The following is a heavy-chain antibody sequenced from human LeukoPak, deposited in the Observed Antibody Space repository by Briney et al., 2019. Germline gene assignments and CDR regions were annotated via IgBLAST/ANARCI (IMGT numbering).Heavy chain of an antibody. CDR3: ARDRGWWQFDY. J-gene: IGHJ4*02. CDR1: GFTFDDYA. CDR2: ISWNSGSI. Sequence: GGSLRLSCAASGFTFDDYAMHWVRQAPGKGLERVSGISWNSGSIGYADSVKGRFTISRDNAKNSLYLQMNSLRAEDTAVHYCARDRGWWQFDYWGQGTLVTVSS. V-gene: IGHV3-9*01. D-gene: IGHD2-15*01.